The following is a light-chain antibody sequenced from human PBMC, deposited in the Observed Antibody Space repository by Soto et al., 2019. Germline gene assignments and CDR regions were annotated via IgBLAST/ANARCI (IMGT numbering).Light chain of an antibody. V-gene: IGKV3D-15*01. CDR1: QSVSRD. Sequence: EIVMTQSPDTLSVSPGERAALSCRTSQSVSRDLAWYQQKPGQAPRLLIYGASTRATGIPARFSGSGSGTDFTLIISSLQSEDFAVYYCHHYSNWPPYTFGQGTKLEI. CDR2: GAS. J-gene: IGKJ2*01. CDR3: HHYSNWPPYT.